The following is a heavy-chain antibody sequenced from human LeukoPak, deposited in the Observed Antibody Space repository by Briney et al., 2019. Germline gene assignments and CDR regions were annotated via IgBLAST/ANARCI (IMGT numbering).Heavy chain of an antibody. CDR2: IYTSGST. CDR1: GGSVSSYY. Sequence: PSETQSLTCTVSGGSVSSYYWSWIRQPAGKGLEWIGRIYTSGSTNYNPSLKSRVTMSVDTSKNRFSLKLSSVTAADTAVYYCARARIYGDYAWFDPWGQGTLVTVSS. V-gene: IGHV4-4*07. J-gene: IGHJ5*02. CDR3: ARARIYGDYAWFDP. D-gene: IGHD4-17*01.